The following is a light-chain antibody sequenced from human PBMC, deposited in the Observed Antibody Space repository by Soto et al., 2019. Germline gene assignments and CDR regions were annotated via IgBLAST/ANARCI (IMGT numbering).Light chain of an antibody. CDR2: GAS. CDR1: QSVNSN. CDR3: HQYNNWPKT. Sequence: EIVMTQSPATLSVSPGERATLSCRASQSVNSNLAWYQQKPGQAPRLLIYGASTRATGIPARFSGSGSGTEFNLTLSSLQSEDFAVYYCHQYNNWPKTFGQGTKLEIK. V-gene: IGKV3-15*01. J-gene: IGKJ2*01.